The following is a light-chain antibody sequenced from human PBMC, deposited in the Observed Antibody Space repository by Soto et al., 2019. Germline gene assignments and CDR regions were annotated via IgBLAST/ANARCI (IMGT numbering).Light chain of an antibody. J-gene: IGLJ1*01. CDR1: SSDVGGYNY. V-gene: IGLV2-8*01. Sequence: QSALTQPPSASGSPGQSVTISCTGTSSDVGGYNYVFWYQQHPGKAPKLTIYEVSKRPSGVPDRFSGSKSGNTASLTVSGLQAEDEADYYCSSYAGSNNYVFGTGTKVTVL. CDR3: SSYAGSNNYV. CDR2: EVS.